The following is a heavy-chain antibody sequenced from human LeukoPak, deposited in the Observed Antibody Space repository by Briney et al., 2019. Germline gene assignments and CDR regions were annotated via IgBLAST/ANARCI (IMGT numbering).Heavy chain of an antibody. CDR3: AKALFRWEPQDDGMDV. V-gene: IGHV3-30*18. CDR2: ISYDGSNK. D-gene: IGHD1-26*01. Sequence: GGSLRLSCAASGFTFSSYGMHWVRQAPGKGLEWVAVISYDGSNKYYADSVKGRFTISRDNSKNMLYLQMNSLRAEDTAVYYCAKALFRWEPQDDGMDVWGQGTTVTVSS. J-gene: IGHJ6*02. CDR1: GFTFSSYG.